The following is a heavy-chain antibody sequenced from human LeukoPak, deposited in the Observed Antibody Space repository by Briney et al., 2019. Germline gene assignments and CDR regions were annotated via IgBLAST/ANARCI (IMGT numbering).Heavy chain of an antibody. V-gene: IGHV3-48*03. CDR2: MSRTADRI. Sequence: GGSLRLSCTIFGGTLSTYEFNWVRQAPGKRPGWISYMSRTADRIDHADSVKGRFTMSRDNAKNSVYLQMNSLRVDDTAIYYCATRLPFTGYKNWGQGTLVTVSS. D-gene: IGHD5-24*01. CDR3: ATRLPFTGYKN. J-gene: IGHJ4*01. CDR1: GGTLSTYE.